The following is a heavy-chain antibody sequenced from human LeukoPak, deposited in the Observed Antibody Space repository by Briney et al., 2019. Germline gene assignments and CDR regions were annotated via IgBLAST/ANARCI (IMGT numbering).Heavy chain of an antibody. CDR1: GYTFTDYY. J-gene: IGHJ4*02. CDR3: ATDGGAEMATMLRGAADY. V-gene: IGHV1-2*02. D-gene: IGHD5-24*01. CDR2: INPNIGGT. Sequence: ASVKVSCKASGYTFTDYYMHWVRQAPGQGLEWMGWINPNIGGTNYAQKFQGRVTMTRDTSISTAYMELSRLRSDDTAVYYCATDGGAEMATMLRGAADYWGQGTLVTVSS.